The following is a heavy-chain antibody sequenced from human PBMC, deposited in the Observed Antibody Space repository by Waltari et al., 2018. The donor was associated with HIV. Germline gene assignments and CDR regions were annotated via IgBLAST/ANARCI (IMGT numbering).Heavy chain of an antibody. CDR1: IYSISGGHY. CDR3: AREWALYYGINGSPNAFDL. V-gene: IGHV4-38-2*02. CDR2: IFHPEST. J-gene: IGHJ3*01. Sequence: QVQLKESGPGLVKPSETLSLTCGVSIYSISGGHYWGWIRQPPGKGLEWIGSIFHPESTYYHPSLMSRISIAVNTSKAQFALKMTSVTAAETGVYYRAREWALYYGINGSPNAFDLWGQGTMVSVSS. D-gene: IGHD2-8*01.